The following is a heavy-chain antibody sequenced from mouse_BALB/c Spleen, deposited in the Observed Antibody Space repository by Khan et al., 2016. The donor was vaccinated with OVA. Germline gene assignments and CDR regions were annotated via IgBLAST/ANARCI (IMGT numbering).Heavy chain of an antibody. Sequence: QVQLLESGPGLVPPSPRLPLPCPVPRFPLPTHGVPCVRQPPGKGLVWLGVIWAGGSTNFYSARMSRLSISNYNSKSQVFMRMNSLQSIDTAMYYCDRDRNCGNYWAMHYCGQRTSVTVTS. CDR3: DRDRNCGNYWAMHY. D-gene: IGHD2-1*01. CDR2: IWAGGST. CDR1: RFPLPTHG. V-gene: IGHV2-9*02. J-gene: IGHJ4*01.